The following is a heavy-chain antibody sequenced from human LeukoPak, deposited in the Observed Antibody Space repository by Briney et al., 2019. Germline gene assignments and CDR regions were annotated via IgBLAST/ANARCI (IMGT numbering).Heavy chain of an antibody. Sequence: VASVKVSCKASGYAVTNYFMHWVRQAPGQGLEWMGIINPSSGSTSYAQKFQGRVTMTRDMSTSTVYMELSSLRFEDTAVYYCARDGPYKAFDIWGQGTMVTVSS. CDR3: ARDGPYKAFDI. CDR1: GYAVTNYF. CDR2: INPSSGST. V-gene: IGHV1-46*01. J-gene: IGHJ3*02. D-gene: IGHD1-14*01.